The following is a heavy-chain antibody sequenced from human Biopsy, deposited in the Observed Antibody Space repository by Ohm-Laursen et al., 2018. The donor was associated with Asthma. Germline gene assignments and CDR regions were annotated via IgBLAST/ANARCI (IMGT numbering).Heavy chain of an antibody. V-gene: IGHV3-23*01. CDR2: ITGSGGFT. D-gene: IGHD3-22*01. CDR3: ARGDSSNWSHYYFDY. J-gene: IGHJ4*02. CDR1: GFTFSNYA. Sequence: LSLTWAASGFTFSNYAMSWVRQAPGKGLEWVSSITGSGGFTYYADSVKGRFTISRDKSENTLYLQMNSLRAEDTAVYYCARGDSSNWSHYYFDYWGQGTLVTVSS.